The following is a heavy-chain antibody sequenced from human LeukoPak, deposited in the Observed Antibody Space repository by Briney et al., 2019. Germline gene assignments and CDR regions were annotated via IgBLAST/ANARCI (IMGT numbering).Heavy chain of an antibody. CDR1: GYPFTSYY. D-gene: IGHD3-9*01. CDR2: LNPSGGST. CDR3: ARGFDILTGSHH. J-gene: IGHJ5*02. V-gene: IGHV1-46*01. Sequence: ASVEVLCKASGYPFTSYYMHWVPHPSGRGLVGMEILNPSGGSTSCAEKSQGRVTMTGDASTSTVHMALSSLRSEDTAVYYCARGFDILTGSHHWGQGTLVTVSS.